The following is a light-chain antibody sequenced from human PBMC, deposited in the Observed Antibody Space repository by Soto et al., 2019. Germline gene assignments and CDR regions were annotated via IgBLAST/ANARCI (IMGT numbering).Light chain of an antibody. CDR1: QSVSTY. CDR2: DAS. V-gene: IGKV3-11*01. J-gene: IGKJ4*01. Sequence: EVVFTQSPATLSLSPGERATLSCRASQSVSTYLAWYQQKPGQAPRLLIYDASNRATGIPARFSGSGSGTDFTLTISSLEPEDFAVYYCQQGSNWPPGLTFGGGTKVDIK. CDR3: QQGSNWPPGLT.